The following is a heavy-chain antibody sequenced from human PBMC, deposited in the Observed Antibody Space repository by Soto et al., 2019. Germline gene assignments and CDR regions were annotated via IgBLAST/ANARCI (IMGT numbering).Heavy chain of an antibody. CDR2: VSGDGSST. J-gene: IGHJ5*01. CDR3: AFFFFVYDDARTELYTPSIRDS. D-gene: IGHD3-16*01. V-gene: IGHV3-74*01. Sequence: VWVSRVSGDGSSTNYADSVKGRFTISRDNAKNKLYLQMNSLRAEDPAVYYCAFFFFVYDDARTELYTPSIRDS.